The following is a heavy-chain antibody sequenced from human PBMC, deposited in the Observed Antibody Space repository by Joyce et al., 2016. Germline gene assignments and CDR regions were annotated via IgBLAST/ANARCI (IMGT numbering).Heavy chain of an antibody. D-gene: IGHD6-13*01. V-gene: IGHV3-7*03. J-gene: IGHJ5*02. CDR3: TRGSGTGWFDP. Sequence: EVYLVESGGGLVQPGGSLCLSCAASGFSFRYFWMDWVRQAPGKGLEWVAQINEDGSKKNYMDSLRGRFTISRDNAKNSVELQINSLRVEDTAVYYCTRGSGTGWFDPWGQGTLVTVSS. CDR2: INEDGSKK. CDR1: GFSFRYFW.